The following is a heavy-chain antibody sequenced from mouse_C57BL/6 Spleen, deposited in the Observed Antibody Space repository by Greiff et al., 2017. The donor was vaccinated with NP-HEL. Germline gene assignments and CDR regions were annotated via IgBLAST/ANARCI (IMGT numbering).Heavy chain of an antibody. Sequence: QVQLQQPGAELVMPGASVKLSCKASGYTFTSYWMHWVKQRPGQGLEWIGEIDPSDSYTNYNQKFKGKSTLTVDKSSSTAYMQRSSLTSEDSAVYYWARSSTGFYAMDYWGQGTSVTVSS. J-gene: IGHJ4*01. CDR1: GYTFTSYW. CDR3: ARSSTGFYAMDY. CDR2: IDPSDSYT. V-gene: IGHV1-69*01. D-gene: IGHD3-2*02.